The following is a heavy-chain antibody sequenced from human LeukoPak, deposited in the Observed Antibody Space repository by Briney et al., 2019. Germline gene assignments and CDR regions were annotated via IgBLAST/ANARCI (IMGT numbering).Heavy chain of an antibody. J-gene: IGHJ4*02. CDR3: ARMYRDHPTLRAGPFDF. D-gene: IGHD1-26*01. CDR1: GGSISSSNW. CDR2: IYDSGST. V-gene: IGHV4-4*02. Sequence: SGTLSLTCAVSGGSISSSNWWNWGRQPPGKGLEGIGEIYDSGSTNYNPSLKRRVTISVDKSKNQFSLKLSSVTAADTAVYYCARMYRDHPTLRAGPFDFWGQGTLVTVSS.